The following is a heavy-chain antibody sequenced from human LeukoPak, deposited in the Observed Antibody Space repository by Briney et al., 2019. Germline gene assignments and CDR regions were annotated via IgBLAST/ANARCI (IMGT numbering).Heavy chain of an antibody. CDR2: ISTSGDA. Sequence: PSETLSLTCTVSGGSISSDNHYWGWIRQPAGKGLEWIGRISTSGDAHYNPSLKSRVTISVDTSKNQFSLKLSSVTAADTAVYYCARRPGAGSRDCWFDPGGQGTLVTVSS. D-gene: IGHD2-21*01. CDR3: ARRPGAGSRDCWFDP. V-gene: IGHV4-61*02. CDR1: GGSISSDNHY. J-gene: IGHJ5*02.